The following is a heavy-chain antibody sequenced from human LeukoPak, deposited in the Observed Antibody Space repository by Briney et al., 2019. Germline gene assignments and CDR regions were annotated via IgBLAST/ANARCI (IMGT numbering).Heavy chain of an antibody. J-gene: IGHJ6*03. CDR2: MKNAGIET. V-gene: IGHV3-74*01. CDR3: TRGGYGHNMDV. D-gene: IGHD3-10*01. Sequence: GGSVPLSCVGSGLMFSNYYMYWVRQAPPKGLAWVSRMKNAGIETIFPDSAQGRFPVSRDNAQNTVYLQISRLSAEGTAVYYCTRGGYGHNMDVWGEGTTVTVCS. CDR1: GLMFSNYY.